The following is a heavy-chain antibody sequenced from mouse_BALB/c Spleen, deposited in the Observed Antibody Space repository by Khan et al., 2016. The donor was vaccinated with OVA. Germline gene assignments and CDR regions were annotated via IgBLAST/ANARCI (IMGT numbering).Heavy chain of an antibody. CDR1: GYSITSGYS. J-gene: IGHJ4*01. Sequence: EVKLLESGPDLVKPSQSLSLTCTVTGYSITSGYSWHWIRQFPGNKLEWMGYIYFSGSINYNSALKSRIYITRDTSKNQFFLQLKSVTTEDTATYYCARDGNYMDYWGQGTSVTVSS. CDR2: IYFSGSI. V-gene: IGHV3-1*02. D-gene: IGHD2-1*01. CDR3: ARDGNYMDY.